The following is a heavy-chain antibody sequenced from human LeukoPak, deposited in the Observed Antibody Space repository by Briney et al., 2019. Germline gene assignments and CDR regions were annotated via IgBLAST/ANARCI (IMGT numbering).Heavy chain of an antibody. V-gene: IGHV1-2*02. CDR2: INPNSGGT. J-gene: IGHJ4*02. CDR3: AREGYCSSTSCYTLFDY. Sequence: GASVKVSCKASGYTFTGYYMHWVRQAPGQGLEWMGWINPNSGGTNYAQKFQGRFTMTRDTSISTAYMELSRLRSDDTAVYYCAREGYCSSTSCYTLFDYWGQGTLVTVSS. CDR1: GYTFTGYY. D-gene: IGHD2-2*02.